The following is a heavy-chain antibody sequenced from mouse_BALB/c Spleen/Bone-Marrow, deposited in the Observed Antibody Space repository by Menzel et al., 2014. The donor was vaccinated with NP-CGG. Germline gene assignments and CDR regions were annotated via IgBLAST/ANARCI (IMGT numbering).Heavy chain of an antibody. CDR3: ARLCCYGYFDY. J-gene: IGHJ2*02. CDR1: GFDFSRYW. V-gene: IGHV4-1*02. Sequence: EVKLMESGGGLVQPGGSLELSCAASGFDFSRYWMSWVRQAPGKGLEWIGEINPDSSTINYTPSLKDKFIISRDNAKNTLYLQMSKVRSEDTALYYCARLCCYGYFDYWGQGTSLTVSS. CDR2: INPDSSTI. D-gene: IGHD1-1*01.